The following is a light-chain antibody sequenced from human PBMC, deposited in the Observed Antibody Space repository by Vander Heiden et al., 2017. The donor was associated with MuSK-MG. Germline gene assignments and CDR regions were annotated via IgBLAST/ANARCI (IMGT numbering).Light chain of an antibody. Sequence: SYELTQAPSVSVSPGQTATITCSGERLGDRYVSWYQQKPGQSPVVVIYQDTRRPSGIPERFSGSNSGSTATLTISGTQAIDEADYYCQAWDSTFVVFGGGTKVTGL. J-gene: IGLJ2*01. CDR1: RLGDRY. CDR2: QDT. CDR3: QAWDSTFVV. V-gene: IGLV3-1*01.